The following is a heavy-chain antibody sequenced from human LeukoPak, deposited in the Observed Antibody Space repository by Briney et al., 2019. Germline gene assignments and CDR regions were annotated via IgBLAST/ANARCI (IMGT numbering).Heavy chain of an antibody. Sequence: GGSLRLSCAASGFTFSIYWMHWVRQTPGKGLVWVSRITSDGTITCYADSVKGRFTISRDNAKNTLYLQMNSLRAEDTAVYYCARHGYSYGLDYWGQGALVTVSS. J-gene: IGHJ4*02. D-gene: IGHD5-18*01. CDR1: GFTFSIYW. CDR3: ARHGYSYGLDY. V-gene: IGHV3-74*01. CDR2: ITSDGTIT.